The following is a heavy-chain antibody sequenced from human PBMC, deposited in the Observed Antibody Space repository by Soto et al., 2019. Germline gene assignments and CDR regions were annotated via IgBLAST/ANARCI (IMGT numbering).Heavy chain of an antibody. CDR3: ARDPKIVVAGRSDAFDI. D-gene: IGHD6-19*01. J-gene: IGHJ3*02. CDR1: GYTFTSYG. V-gene: IGHV1-18*01. Sequence: GASVKVSCKASGYTFTSYGISWVRQAPGQGLEWMGWISAYNGNTNYAQKLQGRVTMTTDTSTSTAYMELRSLRSDDTAVYYCARDPKIVVAGRSDAFDIWGQGTMVTVSS. CDR2: ISAYNGNT.